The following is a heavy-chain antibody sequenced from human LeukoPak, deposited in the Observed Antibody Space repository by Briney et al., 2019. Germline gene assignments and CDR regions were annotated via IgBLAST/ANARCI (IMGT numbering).Heavy chain of an antibody. V-gene: IGHV3-48*04. Sequence: GGSLRLSCAVSGLTFSSSWMDWVRQAPGKGLEWVSYISSSGSTMYYADSVEGRFTKSRDNAKNSLYLQMNSLRAEDTAMYYCARSIAVTVLDYWGQGTLVTVSS. CDR3: ARSIAVTVLDY. CDR2: ISSSGSTM. CDR1: GLTFSSSW. D-gene: IGHD6-6*01. J-gene: IGHJ4*02.